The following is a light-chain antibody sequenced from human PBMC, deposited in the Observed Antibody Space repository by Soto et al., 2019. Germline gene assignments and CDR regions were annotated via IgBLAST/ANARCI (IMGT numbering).Light chain of an antibody. CDR3: QQADSCPQT. J-gene: IGKJ1*01. CDR2: AAS. CDR1: QGIGTW. V-gene: IGKV1-12*01. Sequence: DIQMTQSPSSLSASVGDRVTITCRASQGIGTWLAWYQQKPGKGPNLLIYAASSLESGVPSRFSGSGSGTDFTLTISSLQPEDFATYYCQQADSCPQTFGQGTKVDIK.